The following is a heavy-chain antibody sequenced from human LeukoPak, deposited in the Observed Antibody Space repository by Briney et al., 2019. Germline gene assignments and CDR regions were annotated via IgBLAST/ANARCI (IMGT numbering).Heavy chain of an antibody. CDR1: GGSFSGYY. Sequence: PSETLSLTCAVYGGSFSGYYWNWIRQPPGKGLEWIGEINHSGSTNYNPSLKSRVTISVDKSKNQFSLKLSSVTAADTAVYYCARAGYGANSPDYWGQGTLVTVSS. V-gene: IGHV4-34*01. J-gene: IGHJ4*02. CDR3: ARAGYGANSPDY. CDR2: INHSGST. D-gene: IGHD4-23*01.